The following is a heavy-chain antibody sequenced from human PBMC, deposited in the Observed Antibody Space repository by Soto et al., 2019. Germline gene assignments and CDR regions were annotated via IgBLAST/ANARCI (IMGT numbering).Heavy chain of an antibody. CDR3: AKDGAKMGATST. CDR2: IFHSGST. Sequence: VQLQESGPGLVNPSGTLSLTCAVSGVSISNSNWWIWVRPPPGKGLEWIGEIFHSGSTNYNPSLKSRVTISVDKSKTQFSLKLTSVTAADTAVYYCAKDGAKMGATSTWGQGTLVTVSA. J-gene: IGHJ4*02. V-gene: IGHV4-4*02. D-gene: IGHD1-26*01. CDR1: GVSISNSNW.